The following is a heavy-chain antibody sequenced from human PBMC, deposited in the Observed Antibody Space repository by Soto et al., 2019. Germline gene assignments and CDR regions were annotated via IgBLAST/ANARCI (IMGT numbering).Heavy chain of an antibody. CDR2: ISGRGGST. V-gene: IGHV3-23*01. CDR3: AKDVTSGSGYDSSGSYDS. D-gene: IGHD3-22*01. Sequence: EVQLLESGGGLVQPGGSLRLSCAASGFTFSTYAMGWVRQAPGKGLEWVSGISGRGGSTYYADSVKGRFTISRDNSKNMFNLQMNSLRADDTAVYYCAKDVTSGSGYDSSGSYDSWGQGTLVTVSS. J-gene: IGHJ4*02. CDR1: GFTFSTYA.